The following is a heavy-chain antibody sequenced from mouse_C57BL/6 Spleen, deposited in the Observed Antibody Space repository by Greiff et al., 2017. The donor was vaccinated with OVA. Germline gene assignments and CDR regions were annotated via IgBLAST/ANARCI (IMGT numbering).Heavy chain of an antibody. D-gene: IGHD1-1*01. CDR2: ISSGGSYT. CDR3: ARHEDSTVVADY. J-gene: IGHJ2*01. V-gene: IGHV5-6*02. CDR1: GFTFSSYG. Sequence: DVKLVESGGDLVKPGGSLKLSCAASGFTFSSYGMSWVRQTPDKRLEWVATISSGGSYTYYPDSVKGRFTISRDNAKNTLYLQMSSLKSEDTAMYYCARHEDSTVVADYWGQGTTLTVSS.